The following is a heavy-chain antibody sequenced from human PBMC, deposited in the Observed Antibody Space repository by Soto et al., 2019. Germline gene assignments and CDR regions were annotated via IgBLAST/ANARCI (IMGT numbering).Heavy chain of an antibody. V-gene: IGHV3-33*01. CDR3: ARVLSSSSLPGGGPYYSYGMDV. D-gene: IGHD6-6*01. J-gene: IGHJ6*02. CDR1: GFTFSSYG. CDR2: IWYDGSNK. Sequence: PGGSLRLSCAASGFTFSSYGMHWVRQAPGKGLEWVAVIWYDGSNKYYADSVKGRFTISRDNSKNTLYLQMNSLRAEDTAVYYCARVLSSSSLPGGGPYYSYGMDVWGQGPTVTVSS.